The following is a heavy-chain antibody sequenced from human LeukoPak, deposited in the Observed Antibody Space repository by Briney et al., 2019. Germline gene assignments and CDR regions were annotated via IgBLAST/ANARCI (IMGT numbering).Heavy chain of an antibody. V-gene: IGHV4-39*01. Sequence: PSETLSLTCTVSGVSISSSNSYWGWIRQPPGKALEWIGSIYYSGNTYYNASLKSQVSISIDTSKNQFSLRLTSVTAADTAVYYCAKGRDGHNHIVDYWGQGTLVTVSS. D-gene: IGHD5-24*01. CDR1: GVSISSSNSY. J-gene: IGHJ4*02. CDR3: AKGRDGHNHIVDY. CDR2: IYYSGNT.